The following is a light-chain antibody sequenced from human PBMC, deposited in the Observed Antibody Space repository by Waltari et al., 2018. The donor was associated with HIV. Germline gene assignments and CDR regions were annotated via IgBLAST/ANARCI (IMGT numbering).Light chain of an antibody. CDR1: ALPPNY. J-gene: IGLJ2*01. CDR3: YSTDSSGNHRV. CDR2: EDS. V-gene: IGLV3-10*01. Sequence: SYELTPPPSVSVSPGQTARITCSGDALPPNYAYWYQPTSGQAPVLVIYEDSKRPSGIPERFSGSSSGTMATLTISGAQVEDEADYYCYSTDSSGNHRVFGGGTKLTVL.